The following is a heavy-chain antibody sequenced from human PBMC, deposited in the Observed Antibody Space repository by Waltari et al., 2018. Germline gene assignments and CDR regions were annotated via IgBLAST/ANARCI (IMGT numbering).Heavy chain of an antibody. CDR3: ATYIGASAGTAAFDV. J-gene: IGHJ3*01. Sequence: QLQLQESGPGLVKPSEPLSLTCRVSAVPITSNRPYWGWIRQPPGPGLEWIGTMSYSGATYSSPSLESRVTVSRDTSKNQLSLKLVSVTAADTAVYYCATYIGASAGTAAFDVWGQGTMVTVSS. CDR1: AVPITSNRPY. V-gene: IGHV4-39*01. D-gene: IGHD5-12*01. CDR2: MSYSGAT.